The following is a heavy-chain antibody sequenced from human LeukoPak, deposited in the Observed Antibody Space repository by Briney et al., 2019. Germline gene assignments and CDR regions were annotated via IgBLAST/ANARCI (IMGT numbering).Heavy chain of an antibody. CDR1: GGSISSSSYY. J-gene: IGHJ4*02. V-gene: IGHV4-39*01. CDR3: ARSLDTAMVGY. CDR2: IYYSGST. D-gene: IGHD5-18*01. Sequence: SETLSLTCTVSGGSISSSSYYWGWIRQPPGKGLEWIGSIYYSGSTYYNPSLKSRVTISVDTSKNQFSLKLSSVTAADTAVYYCARSLDTAMVGYWGQGTLVTVSS.